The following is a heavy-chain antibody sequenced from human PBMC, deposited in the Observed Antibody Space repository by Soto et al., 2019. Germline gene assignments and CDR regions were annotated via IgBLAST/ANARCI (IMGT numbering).Heavy chain of an antibody. CDR3: AHSLAASNSGAYEPINSFDY. D-gene: IGHD4-17*01. CDR2: IYWDDDK. Sequence: QITLKESGPTLVKPTQTLTLTCTFSGFSLSTSGVGVGWIRQPPGKALEWLALIYWDDDKRYSPPLKSRLTIPHDTSKNQVVLTMTIMDPVDTATYYCAHSLAASNSGAYEPINSFDYWGQGTLVTVSS. CDR1: GFSLSTSGVG. J-gene: IGHJ4*02. V-gene: IGHV2-5*02.